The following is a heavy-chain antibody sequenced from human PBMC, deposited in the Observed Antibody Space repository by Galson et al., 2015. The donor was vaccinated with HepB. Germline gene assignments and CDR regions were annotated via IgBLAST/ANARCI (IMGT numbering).Heavy chain of an antibody. D-gene: IGHD4-23*01. Sequence: SLRLSCAASGFSLSNYWMHWVRQAPGKGLVWVSRISSDGTRTSYADSVKGRFTMSRDNAKNTLYLQMNSLRAEDAGVYHCATAPRGDYGGNLVDDWGQGTTVTVSS. CDR1: GFSLSNYW. J-gene: IGHJ6*02. V-gene: IGHV3-74*01. CDR3: ATAPRGDYGGNLVDD. CDR2: ISSDGTRT.